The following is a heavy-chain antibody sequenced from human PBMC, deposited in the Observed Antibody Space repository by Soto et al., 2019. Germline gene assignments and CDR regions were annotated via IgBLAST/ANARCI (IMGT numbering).Heavy chain of an antibody. CDR1: GFTVSSNY. Sequence: PGGSLRLSCAASGFTVSSNYMSWVRQAPGKGLEWVSVTYSGGSTYYADSVKGRFTISRDNSKNTLYLQMNSLRAEDTAVYYCVRDRYDILTGNYYYGMDVWGQGTTVTVSS. CDR2: TYSGGST. J-gene: IGHJ6*02. D-gene: IGHD3-9*01. CDR3: VRDRYDILTGNYYYGMDV. V-gene: IGHV3-53*01.